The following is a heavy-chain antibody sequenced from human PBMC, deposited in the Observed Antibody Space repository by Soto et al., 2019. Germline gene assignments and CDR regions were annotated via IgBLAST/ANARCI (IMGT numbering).Heavy chain of an antibody. Sequence: SETLSLTCAVSGGSISSSNWWSWVRQPPGKGLEWIGEIYHSGSTNYNPSLKSRVTISVDKSKNQFSLKLSSVTAADTAVYYCARRPSIVVVTAPLDYWGQGTLVTVSS. CDR2: IYHSGST. V-gene: IGHV4-4*02. J-gene: IGHJ4*02. D-gene: IGHD2-21*02. CDR3: ARRPSIVVVTAPLDY. CDR1: GGSISSSNW.